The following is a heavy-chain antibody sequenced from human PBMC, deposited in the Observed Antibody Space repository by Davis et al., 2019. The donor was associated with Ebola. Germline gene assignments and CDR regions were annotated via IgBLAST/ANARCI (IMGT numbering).Heavy chain of an antibody. Sequence: MPSETLSLTCAVYGGSFSGYYWSWIRQPPGKGLEWIGEINHSGSTNYNPSLKSRVTISVDTSKNQFSLKLSSVTAADTAVYYCARKQQFDYWGQGTLVTVSS. V-gene: IGHV4-34*01. CDR1: GGSFSGYY. CDR3: ARKQQFDY. CDR2: INHSGST. J-gene: IGHJ4*02. D-gene: IGHD6-13*01.